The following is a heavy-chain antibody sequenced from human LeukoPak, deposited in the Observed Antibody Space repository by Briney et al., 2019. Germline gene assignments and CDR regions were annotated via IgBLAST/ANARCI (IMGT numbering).Heavy chain of an antibody. D-gene: IGHD2-15*01. J-gene: IGHJ4*02. CDR3: ARGSPGGYCSGGSCPFFDS. CDR2: LNPTSGNT. Sequence: ASVKVSCKASGYTFTSYDINGVRQATGQGLEWMGWLNPTSGNTGCAQKFQGRVTMTRNTSISTAYMELSSLRSEDTAVYYCARGSPGGYCSGGSCPFFDSWGQGTLVTVSS. V-gene: IGHV1-8*01. CDR1: GYTFTSYD.